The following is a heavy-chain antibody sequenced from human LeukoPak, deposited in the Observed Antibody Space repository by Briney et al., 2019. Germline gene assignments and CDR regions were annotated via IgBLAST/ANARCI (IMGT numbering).Heavy chain of an antibody. CDR2: INPTSGGT. J-gene: IGHJ4*02. D-gene: IGHD3-22*01. Sequence: ASVKVSCKASGYTFKGYYMHWVRQAPGQGLEWMGWINPTSGGTKYAQKFQGRVTMTRDTSINTSYMELSRLRSDDTAVYYCARDALYYYDSSGYSYYFDYWGQGTLVTVSS. CDR3: ARDALYYYDSSGYSYYFDY. CDR1: GYTFKGYY. V-gene: IGHV1-2*02.